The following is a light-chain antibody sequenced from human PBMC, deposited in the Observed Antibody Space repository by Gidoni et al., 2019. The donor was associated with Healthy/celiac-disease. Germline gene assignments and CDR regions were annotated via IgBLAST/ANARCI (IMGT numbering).Light chain of an antibody. CDR2: DAS. Sequence: DIQMTQSPSTLSASVGDRVTITCRASQSISSWLAWYQQKPGKAPKLLTYDASSLESGVPSRFSGSGSGTEFTLTISSLQPDDFATYYCQQYNSYSRLTFGGGTKVEIK. CDR3: QQYNSYSRLT. J-gene: IGKJ4*01. V-gene: IGKV1-5*01. CDR1: QSISSW.